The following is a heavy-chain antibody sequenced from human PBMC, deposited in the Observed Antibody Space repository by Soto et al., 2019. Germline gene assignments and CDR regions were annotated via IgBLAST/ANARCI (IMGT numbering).Heavy chain of an antibody. D-gene: IGHD3-10*01. V-gene: IGHV3-30*18. J-gene: IGHJ6*02. Sequence: VQLVESGGGVVQPGRSLRLSCAASGFTFSSYGMHWVRQAPGKGLEWVAVISYDGSNKYYADSVKGRFTISRDNSKNTLYLQMNSLRAEDTAVYYCAKDQASLLWFGDAYYYYYGMDVWGQGTTVTVSS. CDR2: ISYDGSNK. CDR1: GFTFSSYG. CDR3: AKDQASLLWFGDAYYYYYGMDV.